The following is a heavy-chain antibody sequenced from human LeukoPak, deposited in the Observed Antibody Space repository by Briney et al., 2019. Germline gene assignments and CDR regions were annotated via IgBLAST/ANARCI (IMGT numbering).Heavy chain of an antibody. CDR3: AKDIQWLAKGYFDY. CDR2: ISWNSGSI. V-gene: IGHV3-9*01. Sequence: PGRSLRLSCAASGFTFDDYAMHWVRQAPGKGLEWVSGISWNSGSIGYADSVKGRFTISRDNAKNSLYLQVNSLRAEDTALYYCAKDIQWLAKGYFDYWGQGTLVTVSS. D-gene: IGHD6-19*01. J-gene: IGHJ4*02. CDR1: GFTFDDYA.